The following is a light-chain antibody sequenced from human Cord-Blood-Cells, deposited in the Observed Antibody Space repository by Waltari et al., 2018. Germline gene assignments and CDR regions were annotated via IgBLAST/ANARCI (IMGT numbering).Light chain of an antibody. Sequence: EIEMTQPPDTLSVSPGERATISCSASQSVSSNLTWYQQKPGQAPRLLIYGASTRATGIPARFSGSGSGTEFTLTISSLQSEDFAVYYCQQYNNWPPWTFGQGTKVEIK. CDR3: QQYNNWPPWT. CDR1: QSVSSN. V-gene: IGKV3-15*01. CDR2: GAS. J-gene: IGKJ1*01.